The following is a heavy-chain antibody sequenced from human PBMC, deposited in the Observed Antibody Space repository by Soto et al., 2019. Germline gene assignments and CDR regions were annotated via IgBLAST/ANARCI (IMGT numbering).Heavy chain of an antibody. D-gene: IGHD1-26*01. J-gene: IGHJ4*02. CDR1: GFTFSSYG. V-gene: IGHV3-33*01. CDR3: GRDGISFDY. CDR2: IWYDGSNK. Sequence: QVQLVESGGGVVQPGRSLRLSCAASGFTFSSYGMHWVRQAPGKGLEWVAVIWYDGSNKYYADSVKGRFTISRDNCKNPLYLQMNSLRSEDTAVYSSGRDGISFDYWGQGTLVTVSS.